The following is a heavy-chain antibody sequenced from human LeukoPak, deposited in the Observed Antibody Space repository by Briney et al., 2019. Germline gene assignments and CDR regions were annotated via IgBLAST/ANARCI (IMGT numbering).Heavy chain of an antibody. J-gene: IGHJ4*02. CDR1: GYTFTSYG. D-gene: IGHD3-10*01. CDR2: ISAYNGNT. V-gene: IGHV1-18*01. Sequence: ASVKVSCKASGYTFTSYGISWVRQAPGQGLEWMGWISAYNGNTNYAQKLQGRVTMTTDTSTSTAYMELRSLRSDDTAVYYCARDPLGGFGELSNDYWGQGTLVTASS. CDR3: ARDPLGGFGELSNDY.